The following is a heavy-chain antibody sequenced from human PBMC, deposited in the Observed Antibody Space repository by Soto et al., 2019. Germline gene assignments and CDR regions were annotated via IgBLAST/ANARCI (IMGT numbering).Heavy chain of an antibody. CDR3: ASGTYNWNDLVMDV. J-gene: IGHJ6*03. Sequence: ASVKVSCKASGYTFTSYGISWVRQAPGQGLEWMGWISAYNGNTNYAQKLQGRVTMTTDTSTSTAYMELRSLRSDDTAVYYCASGTYNWNDLVMDVWGKGTTVTVSS. CDR1: GYTFTSYG. V-gene: IGHV1-18*01. D-gene: IGHD1-1*01. CDR2: ISAYNGNT.